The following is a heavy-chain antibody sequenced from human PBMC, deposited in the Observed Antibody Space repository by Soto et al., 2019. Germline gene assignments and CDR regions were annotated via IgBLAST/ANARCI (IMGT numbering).Heavy chain of an antibody. CDR2: INPNSGGT. CDR1: GYTFTGYY. J-gene: IGHJ6*02. D-gene: IGHD3-10*01. Sequence: ASVKVSCKASGYTFTGYYIHWVRQAPGQGLEWMGWINPNSGGTNYAQKFQGRVTMTRDTSISTAYMELSRLRSDDTAVYYCAGPWFGGPRGMDVWGQGTTVTVSS. V-gene: IGHV1-2*02. CDR3: AGPWFGGPRGMDV.